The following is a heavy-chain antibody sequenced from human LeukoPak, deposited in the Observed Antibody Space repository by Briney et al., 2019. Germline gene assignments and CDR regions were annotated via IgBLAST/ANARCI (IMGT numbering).Heavy chain of an antibody. J-gene: IGHJ6*03. V-gene: IGHV4-59*01. Sequence: TSETLSLTCTVSGGSISSYYWSWIRQPPGKGLEWIGYIYYSGSTNYNPSLKSRVTISVDTSKNQFSLKLSSVTAADTAVYYCARTHYDFWSGYYIQRYYYYYYMDVWGKGTTVTVSS. CDR3: ARTHYDFWSGYYIQRYYYYYYMDV. D-gene: IGHD3-3*01. CDR2: IYYSGST. CDR1: GGSISSYY.